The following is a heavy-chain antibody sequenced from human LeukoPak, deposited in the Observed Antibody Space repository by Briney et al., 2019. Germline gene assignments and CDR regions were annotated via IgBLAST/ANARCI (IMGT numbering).Heavy chain of an antibody. D-gene: IGHD3-10*01. J-gene: IGHJ4*02. CDR1: GYTFIGYY. CDR3: ARTAVWFGELAPLDY. Sequence: ASVKVSCKASGYTFIGYYMHWVRQAPGQGLEWMGWINPNSGGTNYAQKFQGWVTMTRDTSISTAYMELSRLRSDDTAVYYCARTAVWFGELAPLDYWGQGTLVTVSS. CDR2: INPNSGGT. V-gene: IGHV1-2*04.